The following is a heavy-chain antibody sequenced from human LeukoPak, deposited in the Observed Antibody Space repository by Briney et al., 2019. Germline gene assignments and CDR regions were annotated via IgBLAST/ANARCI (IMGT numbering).Heavy chain of an antibody. J-gene: IGHJ3*02. V-gene: IGHV6-1*01. CDR1: GDSVSSNSAA. CDR3: AGEVVAGDDAFDI. D-gene: IGHD2-15*01. Sequence: SQTLSLTCAISGDSVSSNSAAWNWIRQSPSRGLEWLGRAYYRSEWYNDYALSVESRITINPDTSKNQFSLQLNSVTPEDTAVYYCAGEVVAGDDAFDIWGQGTMVTVSS. CDR2: AYYRSEWYN.